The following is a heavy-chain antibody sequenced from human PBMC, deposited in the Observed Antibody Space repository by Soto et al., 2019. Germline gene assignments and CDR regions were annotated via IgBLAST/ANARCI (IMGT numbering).Heavy chain of an antibody. CDR1: GFTFSSYG. CDR2: ISYDGSNK. J-gene: IGHJ6*02. Sequence: PGGSLRLSCAASGFTFSSYGMHWVRQAPGKGLEWVAVISYDGSNKYYADSVKGRFTISRDNSKNTLYLQMNSLRAEDTAVYYCAKDLRVRGTRYLHHYGMYVWGQGTTVTVSS. V-gene: IGHV3-30*18. CDR3: AKDLRVRGTRYLHHYGMYV. D-gene: IGHD1-1*01.